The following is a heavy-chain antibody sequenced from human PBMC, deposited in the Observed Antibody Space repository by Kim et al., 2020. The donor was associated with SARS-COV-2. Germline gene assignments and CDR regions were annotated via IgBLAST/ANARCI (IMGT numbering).Heavy chain of an antibody. V-gene: IGHV4-59*08. J-gene: IGHJ4*01. D-gene: IGHD1-26*01. Sequence: SETLSLTCTVSGGSISDYYWSWIRQSPGKGLEWIGFIYHSGSTNYYPSLRSRVTISLATSKNQFFLKLSSVPAADSAAYYCSRKWTGLYYFDYRG. CDR1: GGSISDYY. CDR2: IYHSGST. CDR3: SRKWTGLYYFDY.